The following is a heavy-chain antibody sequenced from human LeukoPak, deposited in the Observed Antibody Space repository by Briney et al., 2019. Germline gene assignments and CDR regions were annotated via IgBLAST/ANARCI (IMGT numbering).Heavy chain of an antibody. D-gene: IGHD4-17*01. Sequence: KPSETLSLTCTVSGVSVSSGSYYWRWIRQPPGKGLEWIGYIYYSGSTNYNPSLKSLVTISVDTSKNQFSLKLSSVTAADTAVYYCARGAGDYVGDWGQGTLVTVSS. CDR1: GVSVSSGSYY. V-gene: IGHV4-61*01. CDR3: ARGAGDYVGD. J-gene: IGHJ4*02. CDR2: IYYSGST.